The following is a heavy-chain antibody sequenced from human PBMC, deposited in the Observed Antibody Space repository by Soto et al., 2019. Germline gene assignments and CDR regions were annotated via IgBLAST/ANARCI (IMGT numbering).Heavy chain of an antibody. CDR1: GYTFTSYG. CDR3: ARGGYGDLSPLLVFDY. V-gene: IGHV1-18*01. D-gene: IGHD4-17*01. Sequence: QVQLVQSGAEVKKPGASVKVSCKSSGYTFTSYGISWVRQAPGQGLEWMGGISAYNGNTNYAQKLQGRATMTTDTSTSTAYMELRSLRSDDTAVYYCARGGYGDLSPLLVFDYWGQGTLVTVSS. J-gene: IGHJ4*02. CDR2: ISAYNGNT.